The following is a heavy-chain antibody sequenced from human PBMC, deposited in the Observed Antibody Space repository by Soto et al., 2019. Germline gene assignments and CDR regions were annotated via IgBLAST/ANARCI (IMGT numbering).Heavy chain of an antibody. D-gene: IGHD6-19*01. Sequence: GASVKVSCKASGYTFTSYGISWVRQAPGQGLEWMGWISAYNGNTNYAQKLQGRVTMTTDTSTSTAYMELRSLRSDDTAVYYCARVQKWYSSGKAYNWFDPWGQGTLVTVSS. V-gene: IGHV1-18*01. CDR3: ARVQKWYSSGKAYNWFDP. CDR1: GYTFTSYG. CDR2: ISAYNGNT. J-gene: IGHJ5*02.